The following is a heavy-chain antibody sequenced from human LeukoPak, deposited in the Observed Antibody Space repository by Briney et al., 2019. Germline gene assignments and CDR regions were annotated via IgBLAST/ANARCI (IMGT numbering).Heavy chain of an antibody. CDR2: IIDTGST. J-gene: IGHJ4*02. Sequence: PSETLSLTCVVYGESFSGYYWTWIRQPPGKGLEWIGEIIDTGSTKYNSSLKSRVTISVDTSKNEFSLNLTSVTAADTAIYYCARGLASGYPPIPFDYWAREPWSPSPQ. V-gene: IGHV4-34*12. CDR1: GESFSGYY. D-gene: IGHD3-3*01. CDR3: ARGLASGYPPIPFDY.